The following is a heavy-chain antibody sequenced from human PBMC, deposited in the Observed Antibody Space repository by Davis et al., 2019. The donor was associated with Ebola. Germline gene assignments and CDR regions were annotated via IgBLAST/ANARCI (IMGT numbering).Heavy chain of an antibody. D-gene: IGHD6-19*01. CDR2: IYWDDDK. CDR1: GFSLSTSGVG. Sequence: SGPTLVKPTQTLTLTCTFSGFSLSTSGVGVGWIRQPPGKALEWLALIYWDDDKRYSPFLKRRLTITKDTSKNQVILTMTNMDPVDTGTYYCARIQVFHTSAWYEPGAENNAFDIWGQGTMVTVSS. V-gene: IGHV2-5*02. J-gene: IGHJ3*02. CDR3: ARIQVFHTSAWYEPGAENNAFDI.